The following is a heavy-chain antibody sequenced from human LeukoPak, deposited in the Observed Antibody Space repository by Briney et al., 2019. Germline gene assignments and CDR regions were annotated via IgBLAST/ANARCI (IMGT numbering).Heavy chain of an antibody. V-gene: IGHV1-18*01. CDR3: ARDYYCSSTSCPFIRRYCYGMDV. CDR1: GYTFTSYG. Sequence: GASVKVSCKASGYTFTSYGISWVRQAPGQGLEWMGWISAYNGNTNYAQKLQGRVTMTTDTSTSTAYMELRSLRSDDTAVYYCARDYYCSSTSCPFIRRYCYGMDVWGQGTTVTVSS. D-gene: IGHD2-2*01. J-gene: IGHJ6*02. CDR2: ISAYNGNT.